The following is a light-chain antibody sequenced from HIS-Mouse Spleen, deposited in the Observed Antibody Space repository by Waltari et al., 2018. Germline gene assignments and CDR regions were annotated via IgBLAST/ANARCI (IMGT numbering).Light chain of an antibody. Sequence: QSALTQPASVSGSPGQSITISCTGTSSDVGSYNLVSWYQQHPGKAPKLMIYEGSKRPSGFSNRFSGYKSGNTASLTSAGLQAEDEADYYCCSYAGSSTWVFGGGTKLTVL. CDR3: CSYAGSSTWV. J-gene: IGLJ3*02. V-gene: IGLV2-23*01. CDR1: SSDVGSYNL. CDR2: EGS.